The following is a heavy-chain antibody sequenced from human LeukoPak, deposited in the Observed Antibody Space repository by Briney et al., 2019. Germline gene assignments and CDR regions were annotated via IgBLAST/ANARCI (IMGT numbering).Heavy chain of an antibody. CDR2: ISSSGSTI. CDR1: GFTFSDYY. V-gene: IGHV3-11*04. D-gene: IGHD6-25*01. Sequence: PGGSLRLSCAASGFTFSDYYMSWIRQAPGKGPEWVSYISSSGSTIYYADSVKGRFTISRDNAKNTLYLQMNSLRAEDTAVYYCARDHSSSSGYFQHWGQGTLVTVSS. CDR3: ARDHSSSSGYFQH. J-gene: IGHJ1*01.